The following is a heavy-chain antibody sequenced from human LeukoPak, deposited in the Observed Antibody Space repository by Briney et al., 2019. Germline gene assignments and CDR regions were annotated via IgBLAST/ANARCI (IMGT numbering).Heavy chain of an antibody. CDR2: INPNSGGT. Sequence: ASVKVSCKASGYTFTGYYMHWVRQAPGQGLEWMGWINPNSGGTNYAQKFQGRVTMTRDTSISTAYMELSRLRPDDTAVYYCARDSAWWSGFEGYDYWGQGTLVTVSS. CDR1: GYTFTGYY. J-gene: IGHJ4*02. D-gene: IGHD3-3*01. V-gene: IGHV1-2*02. CDR3: ARDSAWWSGFEGYDY.